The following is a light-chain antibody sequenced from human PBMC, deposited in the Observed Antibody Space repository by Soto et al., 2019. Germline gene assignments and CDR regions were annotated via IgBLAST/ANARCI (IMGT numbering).Light chain of an antibody. CDR1: QSVDNN. CDR2: GAS. CDR3: QQFYTWPQT. J-gene: IGKJ1*01. Sequence: DTVLTQSPATLSVSPGERATLSCRASQSVDNNLAWYQQKPGQAPRLLIYGASTRATGIPARFSGSGSGTDFTLTISSLQSGDFAVYFCQQFYTWPQTFGHGTKVDIK. V-gene: IGKV3-15*01.